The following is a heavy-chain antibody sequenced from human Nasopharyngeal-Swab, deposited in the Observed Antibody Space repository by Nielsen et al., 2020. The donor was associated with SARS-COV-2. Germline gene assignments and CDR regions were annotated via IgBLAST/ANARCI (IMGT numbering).Heavy chain of an antibody. Sequence: GGSLRLSCAASGFTFSSYAMSWVRQAPGKGLEWVSGISGSGGSTYYAASVKGRFTISRDNSKNTLYLQMNSLRAEDTAVYYCAKEGGPTTIVVVIPYYFDYWGQGTLVTVSS. V-gene: IGHV3-23*01. J-gene: IGHJ4*02. CDR1: GFTFSSYA. D-gene: IGHD3-22*01. CDR3: AKEGGPTTIVVVIPYYFDY. CDR2: ISGSGGST.